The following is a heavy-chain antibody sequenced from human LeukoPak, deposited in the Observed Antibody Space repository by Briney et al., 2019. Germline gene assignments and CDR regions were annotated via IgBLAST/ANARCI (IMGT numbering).Heavy chain of an antibody. CDR2: VYHSGST. CDR3: AGGGSYGPFDP. CDR1: GTSIINYY. Sequence: SETLSLTCTASGTSIINYYWNWIRQPPGKGLEWIGYVYHSGSTNYNPSLESRLTMSVDTSKNQFSLKLSSVTAADTAIYYCAGGGSYGPFDPWGQGTLVTVSS. J-gene: IGHJ5*02. D-gene: IGHD5-18*01. V-gene: IGHV4-59*01.